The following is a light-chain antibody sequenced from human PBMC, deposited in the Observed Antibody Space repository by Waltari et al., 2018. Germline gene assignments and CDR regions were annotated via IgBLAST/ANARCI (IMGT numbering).Light chain of an antibody. CDR1: QTLTTY. Sequence: DIQLTQSPSYLSASVGDRVTITCRASQTLTTYLNWYQQRPGTAPKFLIYAASNLETGVSSRFSGGGSGTDFTLTISGLQPDDFATYYCQQSKEVPFTFGQGTKLEIK. V-gene: IGKV1-39*01. CDR3: QQSKEVPFT. CDR2: AAS. J-gene: IGKJ2*01.